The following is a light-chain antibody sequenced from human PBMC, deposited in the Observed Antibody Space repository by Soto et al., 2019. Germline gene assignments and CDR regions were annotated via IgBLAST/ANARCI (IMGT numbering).Light chain of an antibody. J-gene: IGLJ1*01. CDR3: SSYTSDTYV. CDR2: GDN. Sequence: QSVLTQPPSVSGAPGQRVTISCTGSSSNIGRGYDVHWYQQVPGSAPRLLLSGDNTRPSGVPDRFSGSRSGTSASLAITGLQAEDEADYHCSSYTSDTYVFGTGTKLTVL. CDR1: SSNIGRGYD. V-gene: IGLV1-40*01.